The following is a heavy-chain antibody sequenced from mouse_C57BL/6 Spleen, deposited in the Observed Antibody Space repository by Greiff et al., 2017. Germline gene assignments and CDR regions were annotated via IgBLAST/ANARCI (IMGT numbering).Heavy chain of an antibody. CDR2: IWSGGGT. J-gene: IGHJ3*01. CDR1: GFSLTRYG. V-gene: IGHV2-2*01. D-gene: IGHD2-3*01. CDR3: ARNDGYSPFAY. Sequence: VQLKESGPGLVQPSQSLSITCTVSGFSLTRYGVHWVRQSPGKGLEWLGVIWSGGGTDYTAAFISRLSIRKENSKSEVFFKINSLQADDTAIFYCARNDGYSPFAYWGQGTLVTVSA.